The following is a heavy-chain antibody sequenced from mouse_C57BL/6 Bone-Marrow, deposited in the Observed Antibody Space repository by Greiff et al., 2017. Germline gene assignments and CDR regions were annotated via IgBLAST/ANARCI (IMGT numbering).Heavy chain of an antibody. V-gene: IGHV1-81*01. J-gene: IGHJ2*01. CDR3: AREGQSCVDY. CDR2: IYPSSGNT. Sequence: QVQLQQSGAELVRPGASVKLSCTASGYTFTSYGIRWVKQRPGQGLEWIGEIYPSSGNTYYNAKFKGKATLTADTSSSTAYMELRSLTSEDSAVYCCAREGQSCVDYWGQGTTLTVSA. CDR1: GYTFTSYG.